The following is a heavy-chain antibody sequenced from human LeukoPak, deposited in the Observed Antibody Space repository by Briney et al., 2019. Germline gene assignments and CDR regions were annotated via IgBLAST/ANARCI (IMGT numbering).Heavy chain of an antibody. Sequence: GGSLRLSCAASGFTVSNSFMSWVRQAPGKGLEWVSGITDSGGSTFYVDSVKGRFTISRDNSKNTLYLQMNSLRAEDTAVYYCAKLGIVGNWFDPWGQGTLVTVSS. V-gene: IGHV3-23*01. J-gene: IGHJ5*02. CDR3: AKLGIVGNWFDP. D-gene: IGHD3-22*01. CDR2: ITDSGGST. CDR1: GFTVSNSF.